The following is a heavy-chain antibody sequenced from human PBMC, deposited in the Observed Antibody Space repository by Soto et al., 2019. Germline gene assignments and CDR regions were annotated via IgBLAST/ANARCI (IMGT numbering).Heavy chain of an antibody. Sequence: GGSLRLSCAASGFTFSSYAMHWVRQAPGKGLEWVAVISYDGSNKYYADSVKGRFTISRDNSKNTLYLQMNSLRAEDTAVYYCARDRYDFWSGYYKNYYYYYGMDGWGQGTTVTVSS. CDR2: ISYDGSNK. V-gene: IGHV3-30-3*01. CDR1: GFTFSSYA. J-gene: IGHJ6*02. D-gene: IGHD3-3*01. CDR3: ARDRYDFWSGYYKNYYYYYGMDG.